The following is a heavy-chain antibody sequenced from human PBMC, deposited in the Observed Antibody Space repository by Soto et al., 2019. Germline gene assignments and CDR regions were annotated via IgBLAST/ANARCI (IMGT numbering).Heavy chain of an antibody. J-gene: IGHJ4*02. D-gene: IGHD6-13*01. V-gene: IGHV3-7*01. CDR3: ARDAAFNRFDY. Sequence: PGGCLGLSCSASGVRFCGSGVTWIRQNPGKGLEWVANIKEDGSATNYVDSVRGRFTISRDNAKNSLFLQMLSLRAEDTAVYFSARDAAFNRFDYWGPGTLVTVSS. CDR1: GVRFCGSG. CDR2: IKEDGSAT.